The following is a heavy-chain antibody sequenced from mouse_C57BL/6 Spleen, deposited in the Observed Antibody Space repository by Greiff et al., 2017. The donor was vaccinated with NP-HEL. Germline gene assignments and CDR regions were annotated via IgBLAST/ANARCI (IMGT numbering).Heavy chain of an antibody. CDR3: ARDWDY. CDR2: ISSGGSYT. CDR1: GFTFSSYG. V-gene: IGHV5-6*01. J-gene: IGHJ2*01. Sequence: EVNVVESGGDLVKPGGSLKLSCAASGFTFSSYGMSWVRQTPDKRLEWVATISSGGSYTYYPDSVKGRFTISRDNAKNTLYLQMSSLKSEDTAMYYCARDWDYWGQGTTLTVSS.